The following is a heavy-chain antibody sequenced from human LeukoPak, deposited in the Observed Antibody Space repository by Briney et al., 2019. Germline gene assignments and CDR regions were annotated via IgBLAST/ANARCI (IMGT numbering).Heavy chain of an antibody. J-gene: IGHJ4*02. CDR3: ARVIVFMSTGPHLDY. Sequence: GRSLRLSCAASGFTFSHYGMHWVRQAPGKGLEWVAVISYDGTNKYYADSVKGRFTISRDNSKNTLYLQMNSLRAEDTAVYYCARVIVFMSTGPHLDYWGQGTLAIVSS. CDR1: GFTFSHYG. V-gene: IGHV3-30*03. CDR2: ISYDGTNK. D-gene: IGHD3-16*01.